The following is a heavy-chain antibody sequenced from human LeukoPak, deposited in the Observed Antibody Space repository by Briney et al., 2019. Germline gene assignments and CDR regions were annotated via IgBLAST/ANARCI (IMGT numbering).Heavy chain of an antibody. D-gene: IGHD3-16*01. Sequence: GTSLRLSCAASGFPFSDYGMYWVRQSPGKGLEWLAVISHDGSNKYYADSVKGRITISRDNSMNTLYLQMNSLRAEDTAVYYCAKVRWGSDNALDSWGQGTLVTGSS. CDR2: ISHDGSNK. CDR3: AKVRWGSDNALDS. J-gene: IGHJ4*02. CDR1: GFPFSDYG. V-gene: IGHV3-30*18.